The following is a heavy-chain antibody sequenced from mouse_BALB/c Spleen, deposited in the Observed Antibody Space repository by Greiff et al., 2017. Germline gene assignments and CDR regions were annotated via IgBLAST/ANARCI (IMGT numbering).Heavy chain of an antibody. CDR1: GYSITSDYA. V-gene: IGHV3-2*02. J-gene: IGHJ4*01. CDR2: ISYSGST. CDR3: ARADSSGYNYYAMDY. D-gene: IGHD3-2*01. Sequence: EVQLVESGPGLVKPSQSLSLTCTVTGYSITSDYAWNWIRQFPGNKLEWMGYISYSGSTSYNPSLKSRISITRDTSKNQFFLQLNSVTTEDTATYYCARADSSGYNYYAMDYWGQGTSVTVSS.